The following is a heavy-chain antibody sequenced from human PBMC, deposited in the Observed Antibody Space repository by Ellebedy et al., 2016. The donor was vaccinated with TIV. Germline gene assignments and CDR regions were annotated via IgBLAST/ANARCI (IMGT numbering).Heavy chain of an antibody. J-gene: IGHJ3*02. V-gene: IGHV3-30*02. Sequence: GESLKISCAASGFSFSDYGMHWVRQAPGEGLEWVAFIWYDGTNEYYADSVKGRFTISRDNSKNTLYLRMDSLRVEDTAIYYCADDPWGVGPAFDIWGQGTMVTVSS. CDR3: ADDPWGVGPAFDI. D-gene: IGHD1-26*01. CDR2: IWYDGTNE. CDR1: GFSFSDYG.